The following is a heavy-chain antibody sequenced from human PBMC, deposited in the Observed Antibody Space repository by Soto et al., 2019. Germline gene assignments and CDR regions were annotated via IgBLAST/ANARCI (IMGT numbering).Heavy chain of an antibody. J-gene: IGHJ3*02. Sequence: QMQLVQSGTEVKTPGSSVKVSCRASGDILSSPAVSWVRQAPGQGLEWMGGIIVHYGTANYAQNFQGRVTITADESTRTAYLELNRLRPNDTAMFYCARDPEATLLIFDIWGQGTMVIVS. V-gene: IGHV1-69*01. D-gene: IGHD1-26*01. CDR1: GDILSSPA. CDR2: IIVHYGTA. CDR3: ARDPEATLLIFDI.